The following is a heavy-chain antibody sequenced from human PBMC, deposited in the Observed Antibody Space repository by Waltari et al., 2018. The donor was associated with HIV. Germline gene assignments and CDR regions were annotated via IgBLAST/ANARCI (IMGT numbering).Heavy chain of an antibody. V-gene: IGHV5-51*03. CDR1: GYSFSNYW. CDR3: ARLTSASYHGGLGY. CDR2: IYPGDSDT. Sequence: EVQLVQSGAEVKKPGQSLKISCKGSGYSFSNYWIAWVRQMPGRGLEWMGIIYPGDSDTRYGPSFQGQVTISADKSISTAYLQWSSLKASDSALYYCARLTSASYHGGLGYWGQGTLVTVSS. D-gene: IGHD1-26*01. J-gene: IGHJ4*02.